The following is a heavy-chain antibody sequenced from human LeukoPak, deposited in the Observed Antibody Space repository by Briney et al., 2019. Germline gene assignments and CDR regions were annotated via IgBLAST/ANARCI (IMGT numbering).Heavy chain of an antibody. D-gene: IGHD6-19*01. CDR3: ARDGKHIAVPGVRYPMDV. J-gene: IGHJ6*02. CDR1: GYTFTRYT. CDR2: LNAANGNS. V-gene: IGHV1-3*01. Sequence: ASVTVSCKASGYTFTRYTMHWVRQAPGQRLEWMGRLNAANGNSQYSQKFRDRVTITGDSSANTAYMEFSSLRSEDSAVYYCARDGKHIAVPGVRYPMDVWGQGTTVTVS.